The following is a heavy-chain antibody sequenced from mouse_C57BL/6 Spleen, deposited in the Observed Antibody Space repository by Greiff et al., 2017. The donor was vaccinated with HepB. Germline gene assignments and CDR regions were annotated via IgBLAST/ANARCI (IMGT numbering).Heavy chain of an antibody. V-gene: IGHV14-4*01. CDR1: GFNIKDYY. D-gene: IGHD1-1*01. CDR3: TATYGSGYGYFGC. CDR2: IDPANGDT. J-gene: IGHJ2*01. Sequence: VQLQQSGAELVRPGASVKLSCTASGFNIKDYYMHWVKQRPEQGLEWIGWIDPANGDTDYASKFQGKATITADTSSNTAYLQLSSLTSEDTAVYDCTATYGSGYGYFGCWGNGATLTVS.